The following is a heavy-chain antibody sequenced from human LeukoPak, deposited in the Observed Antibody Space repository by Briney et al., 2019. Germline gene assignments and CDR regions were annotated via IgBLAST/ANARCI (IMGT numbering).Heavy chain of an antibody. D-gene: IGHD4-17*01. CDR1: GFTFSSYA. J-gene: IGHJ6*03. Sequence: GGSLRLSCAASGFTFSSYAMSWVRQAPGKGLEWVSGTNWNGRSTGYADSVKGRFTISRDNAKNSLYLQMNSLRAEDTALYYCARSGVDYGDYYYMDFWGNGTTVTVSS. V-gene: IGHV3-20*04. CDR3: ARSGVDYGDYYYMDF. CDR2: TNWNGRST.